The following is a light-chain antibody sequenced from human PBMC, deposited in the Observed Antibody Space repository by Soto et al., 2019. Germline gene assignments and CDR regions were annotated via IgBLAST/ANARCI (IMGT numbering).Light chain of an antibody. J-gene: IGKJ4*01. Sequence: EIVLTQSPVTLSLTPGERATLSCRASQSVSSYLVWYQQKPGQAPRLLIYDASNSATGIPARFSGSGSGTDFTRTISRLEPEDFAVYYCQQHNNWQITFGGGTKMEIK. CDR2: DAS. V-gene: IGKV3-11*01. CDR1: QSVSSY. CDR3: QQHNNWQIT.